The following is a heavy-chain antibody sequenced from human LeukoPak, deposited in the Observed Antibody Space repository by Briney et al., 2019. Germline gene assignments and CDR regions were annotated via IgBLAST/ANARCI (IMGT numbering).Heavy chain of an antibody. CDR3: ANSPMGPFGYYYGMDV. CDR1: GFTFSSYG. J-gene: IGHJ6*02. CDR2: ISYDGSNK. V-gene: IGHV3-30*18. D-gene: IGHD3-16*01. Sequence: GRSLRLSSAASGFTFSSYGMHWVRQAPGKGLEWVAVISYDGSNKYYADSVKGRFTISRDNSKNTLYLQMNSLRAEDTAVYYCANSPMGPFGYYYGMDVWGQGTTVTVSS.